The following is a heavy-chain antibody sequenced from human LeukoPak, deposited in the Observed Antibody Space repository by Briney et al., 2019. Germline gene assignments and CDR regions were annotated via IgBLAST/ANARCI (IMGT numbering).Heavy chain of an antibody. D-gene: IGHD3-16*01. Sequence: SLKVSCKASGGTFSSYAISWVRQAPGQGLEWMGRIIPILGIANYAQKFQGRVTITADKSTSTAYMELSSLRSEDTAVYYCASGDYSDYYYYGMDVWGQGTTVTVSS. CDR2: IIPILGIA. CDR1: GGTFSSYA. V-gene: IGHV1-69*04. CDR3: ASGDYSDYYYYGMDV. J-gene: IGHJ6*02.